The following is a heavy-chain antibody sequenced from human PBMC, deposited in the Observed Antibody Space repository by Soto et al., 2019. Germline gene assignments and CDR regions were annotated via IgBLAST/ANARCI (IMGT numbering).Heavy chain of an antibody. D-gene: IGHD1-1*01. Sequence: ASVKVSCKASGYTFTSYGINWVRQAPGQGLEWMGWISGYNGDTNYAQKVQGRVTMTTDTSTSTAYMELRNLRSDDTAVYYCTKGSGTTSEGSLFDYWGLGTLVTVSS. J-gene: IGHJ4*02. CDR1: GYTFTSYG. CDR3: TKGSGTTSEGSLFDY. V-gene: IGHV1-18*01. CDR2: ISGYNGDT.